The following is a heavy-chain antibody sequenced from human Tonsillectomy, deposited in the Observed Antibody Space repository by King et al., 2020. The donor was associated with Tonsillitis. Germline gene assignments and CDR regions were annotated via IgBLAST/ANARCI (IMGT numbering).Heavy chain of an antibody. J-gene: IGHJ4*02. CDR3: ARDPPGGTGWLGFDN. D-gene: IGHD6-19*01. CDR1: GGSINNYY. Sequence: QMQLQESGPGLVKPSETLSLTCTVSGGSINNYYWSWIRQPPGKGLEWIGYISFTGSTNYNPSLKSRVTISLDTSKDQFSLKLTSVTAADTAVYYCARDPPGGTGWLGFDNWGQGTLVTVSS. V-gene: IGHV4-59*01. CDR2: ISFTGST.